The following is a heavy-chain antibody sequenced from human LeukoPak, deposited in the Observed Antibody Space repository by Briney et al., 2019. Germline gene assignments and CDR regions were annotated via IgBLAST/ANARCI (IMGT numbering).Heavy chain of an antibody. D-gene: IGHD2-21*02. J-gene: IGHJ4*02. CDR1: GFTFSSYG. Sequence: GGSLRLSCAASGFTFSSYGMHWVRQAPGKGLEWVAYIRYDGSNKYYADSVKGRFTISRDNAKNSLYLQMNSLRAEDTAVYYCARVSGDCYSEWGQGTLVTVSS. CDR3: ARVSGDCYSE. V-gene: IGHV3-30*02. CDR2: IRYDGSNK.